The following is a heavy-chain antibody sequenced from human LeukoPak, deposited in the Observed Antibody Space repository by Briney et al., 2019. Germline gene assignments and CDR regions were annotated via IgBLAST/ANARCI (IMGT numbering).Heavy chain of an antibody. CDR1: GFTFSSYN. Sequence: GGSLRLSCAASGFTFSSYNMNWVRQAPGKGLEWVSFISTSSSYIYYADSVKGRFTISRDNAKNSLYLQMNSLRAEDTAVYYCAINHRDGYSELGYWGQGTLVTVSS. J-gene: IGHJ4*02. D-gene: IGHD5-24*01. CDR2: ISTSSSYI. CDR3: AINHRDGYSELGY. V-gene: IGHV3-21*01.